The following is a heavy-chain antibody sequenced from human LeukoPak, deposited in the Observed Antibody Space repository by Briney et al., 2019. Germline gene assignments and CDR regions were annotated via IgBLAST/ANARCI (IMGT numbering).Heavy chain of an antibody. V-gene: IGHV3-33*01. D-gene: IGHD5-12*01. CDR1: GFTFSGFG. J-gene: IGHJ4*02. CDR3: ARDQSGGYGGFDPRD. CDR2: IMYDGSNK. Sequence: GGSLRLSCAASGFTFSGFGIHWVRQAPGEGLEWVTLIMYDGSNKYYADSVKGRFTISGDNSKNTVYPQMDSLRAEDTAVYYCARDQSGGYGGFDPRDWGQGALVTVSS.